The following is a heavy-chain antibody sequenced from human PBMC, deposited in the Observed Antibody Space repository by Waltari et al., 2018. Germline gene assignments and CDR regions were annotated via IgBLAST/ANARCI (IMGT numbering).Heavy chain of an antibody. J-gene: IGHJ4*02. D-gene: IGHD3-16*02. CDR1: GYSISSGYY. CDR3: ARGEYYDYIWGSYRYTN. CDR2: IYHSGRT. V-gene: IGHV4-38-2*01. Sequence: QVQLQESGPGLVKPSETLSLTCAVSGYSISSGYYWGCIRQPPGKGMEWIGGIYHSGRTYYNPTLKSRVTISVDTSKNQFSLKLSSVTAADTAVYYCARGEYYDYIWGSYRYTNWGQGTLVTVSS.